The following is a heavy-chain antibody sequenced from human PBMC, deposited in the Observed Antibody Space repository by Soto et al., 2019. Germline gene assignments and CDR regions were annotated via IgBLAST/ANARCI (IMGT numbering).Heavy chain of an antibody. Sequence: GGSLRLSCAASGFTFSSYDMHWVRQATGKGLEWVSAIGTAGDTYYPGSVKGRFTISRENAKNSLYLQMNSLRAGDTAVYYCARNSRDFWRGYLGGMDVWRQRTTVTVSS. J-gene: IGHJ6*02. D-gene: IGHD3-3*01. CDR3: ARNSRDFWRGYLGGMDV. CDR1: GFTFSSYD. CDR2: IGTAGDT. V-gene: IGHV3-13*01.